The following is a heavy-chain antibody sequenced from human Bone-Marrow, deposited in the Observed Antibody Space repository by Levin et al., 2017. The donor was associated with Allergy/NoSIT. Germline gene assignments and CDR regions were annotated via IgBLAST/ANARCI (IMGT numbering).Heavy chain of an antibody. J-gene: IGHJ6*02. V-gene: IGHV1-18*01. CDR3: ARKSGGGLLDV. Sequence: ASVKVSCKASGYSFTAYGITWVRQAPGQGLEWVGWISDYTGNTKTNSAQKLQGRVTMTTDTSTSTAYMELRSLRSADTAVYYCARKSGGGLLDVWGQGTTVTVSS. CDR1: GYSFTAYG. D-gene: IGHD2-15*01. CDR2: ISDYTGNTKT.